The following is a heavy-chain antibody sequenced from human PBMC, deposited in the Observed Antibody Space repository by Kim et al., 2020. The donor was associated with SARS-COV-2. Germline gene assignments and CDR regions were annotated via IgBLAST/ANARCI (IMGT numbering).Heavy chain of an antibody. D-gene: IGHD5-18*01. V-gene: IGHV3-53*04. Sequence: VKGRFTISRINSKNTMYRQMKSLRAEDTAVYYCARVREGDTAMAYYYFDYWGQGTLVTVSS. CDR3: ARVREGDTAMAYYYFDY. J-gene: IGHJ4*02.